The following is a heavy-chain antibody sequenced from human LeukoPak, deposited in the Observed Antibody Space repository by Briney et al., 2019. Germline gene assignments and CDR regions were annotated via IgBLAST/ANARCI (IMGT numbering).Heavy chain of an antibody. CDR3: ARILDYDSSGYYRRYFDY. CDR2: ISAYNGNT. Sequence: ASVKVSCKASGYTFTSYGISWVRQAPGQGLEWMGWISAYNGNTNYAQKLQGRVTMTTDTSTSTAYMELRSLRSDDTAVYYCARILDYDSSGYYRRYFDYWGQGTLVTVSS. CDR1: GYTFTSYG. D-gene: IGHD3-22*01. J-gene: IGHJ4*02. V-gene: IGHV1-18*01.